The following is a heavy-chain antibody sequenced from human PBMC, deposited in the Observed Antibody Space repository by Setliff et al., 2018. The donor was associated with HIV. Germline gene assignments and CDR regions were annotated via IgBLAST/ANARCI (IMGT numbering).Heavy chain of an antibody. J-gene: IGHJ1*01. Sequence: ASVKVSCKASGYTFTSNHMHWGRQAPGQGLEWMGTINPSGGDTIYAPEFQGRVTMTTDTSTRTAYMELSTLRSEDTAVYYCARERLGRSGFEYLQHWGQGTLVTVPQ. CDR2: INPSGGDT. V-gene: IGHV1-46*01. CDR1: GYTFTSNH. D-gene: IGHD3-22*01. CDR3: ARERLGRSGFEYLQH.